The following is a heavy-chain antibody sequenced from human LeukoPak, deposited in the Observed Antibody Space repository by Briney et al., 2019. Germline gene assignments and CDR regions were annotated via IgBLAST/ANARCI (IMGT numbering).Heavy chain of an antibody. CDR2: MNPNSGNT. V-gene: IGHV1-8*01. D-gene: IGHD3/OR15-3a*01. CDR1: GYTFTSYD. CDR3: ARASPDRTGDFDY. J-gene: IGHJ4*02. Sequence: ASVKVSCKASGYTFTSYDINWVRQATGQGLEWMGWMNPNSGNTGYAQKFQGRVTMTRNTSISTAYMELSSLRSDDTAVYYCARASPDRTGDFDYWGQGTLVTVSS.